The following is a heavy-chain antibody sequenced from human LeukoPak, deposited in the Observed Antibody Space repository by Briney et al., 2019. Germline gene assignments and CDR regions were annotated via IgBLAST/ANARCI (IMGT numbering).Heavy chain of an antibody. V-gene: IGHV3-23*01. CDR3: AKDPHGGPTDY. D-gene: IGHD4-23*01. CDR1: GFTFSSYA. J-gene: IGHJ4*02. Sequence: GGSLRLSCAASGFTFSSYAMPWVRQAPGKGLVWVSAISGSGGSTYYADSVKGRFTISRDNSKNTLYLQMNSLRAEDTAVYYCAKDPHGGPTDYWGQGTLVTVSS. CDR2: ISGSGGST.